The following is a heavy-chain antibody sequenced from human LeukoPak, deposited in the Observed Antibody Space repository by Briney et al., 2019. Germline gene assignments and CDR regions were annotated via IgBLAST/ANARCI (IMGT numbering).Heavy chain of an antibody. Sequence: GASVKVSCKGSGYTFTSFAVHWVRQAPGQRPEWMGWMNIGNGSTKYSQNIQDRITFIRDTSANTVYMELSSLTSEDTAVYYCARSAILDYYYGSGRFFDYWGQGSLVTVSS. V-gene: IGHV1-3*04. CDR3: ARSAILDYYYGSGRFFDY. CDR2: MNIGNGST. CDR1: GYTFTSFA. J-gene: IGHJ4*02. D-gene: IGHD3-10*01.